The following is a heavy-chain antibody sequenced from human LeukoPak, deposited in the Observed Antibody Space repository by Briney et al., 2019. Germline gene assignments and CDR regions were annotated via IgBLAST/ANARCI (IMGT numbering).Heavy chain of an antibody. Sequence: ASVKVSCKASGYTFTGYYMHWVRQAPGQGLEWMGRINPNSGGTNYAQKFQGRVTMTRDTSISTAYMELSSLRSEDTAVYYCAREWGHDSSGYFFGYWGQGTLVTVSS. CDR3: AREWGHDSSGYFFGY. V-gene: IGHV1-2*06. D-gene: IGHD3-22*01. CDR1: GYTFTGYY. CDR2: INPNSGGT. J-gene: IGHJ4*02.